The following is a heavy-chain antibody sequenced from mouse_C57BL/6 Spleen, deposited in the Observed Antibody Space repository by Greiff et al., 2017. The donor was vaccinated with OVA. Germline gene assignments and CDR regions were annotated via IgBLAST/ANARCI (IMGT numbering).Heavy chain of an antibody. J-gene: IGHJ1*03. D-gene: IGHD1-1*01. CDR2: INPNYGTT. CDR3: ARGLRGCFDV. Sequence: VQLKESGPELVKPGASVKISCKASGYSFTDYNMNWVKQSNGKSLEWIGVINPNYGTTSYNQKFKGKATLTADKSSSTAYMQLNSLTSEDSAVYYCARGLRGCFDVWGTGTTVTAAS. V-gene: IGHV1-39*01. CDR1: GYSFTDYN.